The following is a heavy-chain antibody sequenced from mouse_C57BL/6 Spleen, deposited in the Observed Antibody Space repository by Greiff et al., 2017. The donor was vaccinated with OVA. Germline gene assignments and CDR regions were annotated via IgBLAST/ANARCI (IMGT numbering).Heavy chain of an antibody. CDR3: ARSNYRDAMDY. J-gene: IGHJ4*01. Sequence: VQLQQPGAELVRPGSSVKLSCKASGYTFTSYWMHWVKQRPIQGLEWIGNIDPSDSETHYNQKFKDKATLTVDKSSSTAYMQLSSLTSEDSAVYYCARSNYRDAMDYWGQGTSVTVSS. V-gene: IGHV1-52*01. CDR1: GYTFTSYW. CDR2: IDPSDSET. D-gene: IGHD1-1*01.